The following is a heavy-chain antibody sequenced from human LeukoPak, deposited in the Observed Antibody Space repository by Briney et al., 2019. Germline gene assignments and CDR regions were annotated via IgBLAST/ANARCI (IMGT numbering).Heavy chain of an antibody. Sequence: GGSLRLSCAASGFTFSSYSMNWVRQAPGKGLEWVSYINSSSNTIYYADSVKGRFTISRDNAKNSLYLQMNSLRAEDTAVYYCARDGFWLPEPKGSDYWGQGTLVTVSS. D-gene: IGHD1-14*01. CDR3: ARDGFWLPEPKGSDY. CDR2: INSSSNTI. CDR1: GFTFSSYS. J-gene: IGHJ4*02. V-gene: IGHV3-48*01.